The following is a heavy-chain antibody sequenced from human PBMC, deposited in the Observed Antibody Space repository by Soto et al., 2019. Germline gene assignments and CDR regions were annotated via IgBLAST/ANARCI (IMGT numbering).Heavy chain of an antibody. J-gene: IGHJ4*02. V-gene: IGHV3-23*01. Sequence: EVQLLESGGGLVQPGGSLRLSCAASGFTFNSFDLGWVRQAPGKGLEWVSAISNSGVRAYYADSVKGRFTISRDNSKNTLSLQMHSLRAEDTAVYYCAKDSRRSSGWYYFDHWGQGTLVTVSS. CDR1: GFTFNSFD. CDR2: ISNSGVRA. D-gene: IGHD6-19*01. CDR3: AKDSRRSSGWYYFDH.